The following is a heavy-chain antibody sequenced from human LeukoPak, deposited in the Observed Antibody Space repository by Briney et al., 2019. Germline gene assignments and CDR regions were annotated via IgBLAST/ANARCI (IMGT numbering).Heavy chain of an antibody. Sequence: GESLKISYKGSGYSFTSYWIGWVRQMPGKGLEWMGIIYPGDSDTRYSPSFQGQVTISADKSISTAYLQWSSLKASDTAMYYCARHGGYYGSGSYYYYMDVWGKGTTVTISS. CDR3: ARHGGYYGSGSYYYYMDV. CDR1: GYSFTSYW. J-gene: IGHJ6*03. V-gene: IGHV5-51*01. CDR2: IYPGDSDT. D-gene: IGHD3-10*01.